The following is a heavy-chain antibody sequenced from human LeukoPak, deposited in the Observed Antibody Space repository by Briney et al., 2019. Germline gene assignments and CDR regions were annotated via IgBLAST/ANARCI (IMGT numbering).Heavy chain of an antibody. V-gene: IGHV3-74*01. Sequence: GGSLRLSCAGSGFAFSSYWMHWVRQAPGKGLVWVSRINSDVSSTSYADSVKGRFTISRDNRKNTLYLQMNSLRAEDTAVYYYARDGGYWFDYWGQGTLVTVSS. J-gene: IGHJ4*02. CDR2: INSDVSST. D-gene: IGHD2-8*02. CDR1: GFAFSSYW. CDR3: ARDGGYWFDY.